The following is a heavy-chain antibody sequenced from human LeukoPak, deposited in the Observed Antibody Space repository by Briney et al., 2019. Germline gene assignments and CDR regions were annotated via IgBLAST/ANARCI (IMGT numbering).Heavy chain of an antibody. CDR1: GFTFSSYA. Sequence: QTGGSLRLSCAASGFTFSSYAMSWVRQAPGKGLEWVSAISGSGGSTYYADSVKGRFTISRDNSKNTLYLQMNSLRAEDTAVYYCAKGLGYCSGGSCYSPLYYYMDVWGKGTTATVSS. CDR3: AKGLGYCSGGSCYSPLYYYMDV. CDR2: ISGSGGST. V-gene: IGHV3-23*01. J-gene: IGHJ6*03. D-gene: IGHD2-15*01.